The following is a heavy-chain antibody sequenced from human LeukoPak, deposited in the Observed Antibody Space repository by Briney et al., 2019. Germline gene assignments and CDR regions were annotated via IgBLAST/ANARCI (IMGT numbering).Heavy chain of an antibody. CDR2: INHSGST. V-gene: IGHV4-34*01. CDR3: ARGPLDLRTWGSYRYKRGETFDY. Sequence: SETLSLTCAVYGGSFSGYYWSWIRQPPGKGLEWIGEINHSGSTNYNPSLKSRVTISVDTSKNRFSLKLSSVTAADTAVYYCARGPLDLRTWGSYRYKRGETFDYWGQGTLVTVSS. D-gene: IGHD3-16*02. J-gene: IGHJ4*01. CDR1: GGSFSGYY.